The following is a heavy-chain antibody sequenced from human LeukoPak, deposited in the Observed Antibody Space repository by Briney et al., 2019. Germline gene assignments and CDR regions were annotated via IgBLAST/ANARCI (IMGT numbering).Heavy chain of an antibody. D-gene: IGHD2-2*01. CDR1: GFTFSDFW. J-gene: IGHJ6*03. Sequence: GGSLRLSCAASGFTFSDFWMHWVRQAPGKGLVWVSRINSGGTVTNYADSVKGRLTISRDNAKNTLYLQMNSLRAEDTAVYYCASSIVVVPAAMKWVFYYYYMDVWGKGTTVTVSS. CDR2: INSGGTVT. CDR3: ASSIVVVPAAMKWVFYYYYMDV. V-gene: IGHV3-74*01.